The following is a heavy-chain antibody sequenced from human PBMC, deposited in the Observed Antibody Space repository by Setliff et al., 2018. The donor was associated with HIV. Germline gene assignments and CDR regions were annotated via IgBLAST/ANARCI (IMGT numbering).Heavy chain of an antibody. V-gene: IGHV5-51*01. D-gene: IGHD6-19*01. CDR2: IYPADSKT. CDR1: GYSFSSHW. CDR3: ARLGPYDSGWSYFFDY. Sequence: PGESLKISCKGSGYSFSSHWIGWVRQLPGKGLEWIGIIYPADSKTTYSPSFQGQVTISVDKSIRAAYLQWSSLKASDTGMFYCARLGPYDSGWSYFFDYWGQGTLVTVSS. J-gene: IGHJ4*01.